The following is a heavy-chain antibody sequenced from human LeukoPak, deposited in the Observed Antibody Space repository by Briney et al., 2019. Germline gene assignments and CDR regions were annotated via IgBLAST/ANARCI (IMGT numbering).Heavy chain of an antibody. CDR3: AREFRGYSYSPRFDY. D-gene: IGHD5-18*01. J-gene: IGHJ4*02. Sequence: SETLSLTCVVSGYSISSGYYWGWIRQPPGKGLEWIGSIFHSGITYYNPSLKSRVTISVDTSKNQFSLKLSSVTAADTAVYYCAREFRGYSYSPRFDYWGQGTLVTVS. V-gene: IGHV4-38-2*02. CDR1: GYSISSGYY. CDR2: IFHSGIT.